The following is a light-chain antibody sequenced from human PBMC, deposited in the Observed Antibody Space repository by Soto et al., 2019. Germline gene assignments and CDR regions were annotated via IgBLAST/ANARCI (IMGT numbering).Light chain of an antibody. J-gene: IGLJ3*02. Sequence: QLVLTQPPSASGTPGQRVTISCSGSNSNIGSNNVNWYQQLPGTAPKLLIYNNNQRPSGVPDRFSGSKSGTSASLAISGLQSEDEADYYCATWDDGLNGWVFGGGTKLTVL. CDR2: NNN. CDR3: ATWDDGLNGWV. CDR1: NSNIGSNN. V-gene: IGLV1-44*01.